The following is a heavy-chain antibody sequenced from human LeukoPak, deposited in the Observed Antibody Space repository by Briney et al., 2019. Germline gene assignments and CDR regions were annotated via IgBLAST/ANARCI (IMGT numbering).Heavy chain of an antibody. V-gene: IGHV4-59*01. D-gene: IGHD6-13*01. Sequence: SETLSLTCTVSGGSISSYYWSWIRQPPGKGLEWIGYIYYSGSTNYNPSLKSRVTISVDTSKNQFSLKLSSVTAADTAVYYCAREKAAARYGYYYGMDVWGQGTTVTVSS. CDR3: AREKAAARYGYYYGMDV. J-gene: IGHJ6*02. CDR2: IYYSGST. CDR1: GGSISSYY.